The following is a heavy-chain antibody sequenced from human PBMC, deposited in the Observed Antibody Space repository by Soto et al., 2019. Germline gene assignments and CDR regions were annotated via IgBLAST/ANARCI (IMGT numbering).Heavy chain of an antibody. D-gene: IGHD5-12*01. CDR1: GGSISSYY. CDR2: IYYSGST. V-gene: IGHV4-59*08. Sequence: PSETLSLTCTVSGGSISSYYWSWIRQPPGKGLEWIGYIYYSGSTNYNPSLKSRVTISVDTPKNQFSLKLSSVTAADTAVYYCARVQRGYSGHGKFDYWGQGTLVTVSS. J-gene: IGHJ4*02. CDR3: ARVQRGYSGHGKFDY.